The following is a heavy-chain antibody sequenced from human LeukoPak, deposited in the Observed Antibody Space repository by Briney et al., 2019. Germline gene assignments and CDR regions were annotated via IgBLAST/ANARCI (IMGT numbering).Heavy chain of an antibody. CDR3: AKRYGGNFDY. J-gene: IGHJ4*02. CDR2: ISYDGSNK. CDR1: GFTFSSDA. D-gene: IGHD4-23*01. V-gene: IGHV3-30*18. Sequence: GGSLRLSCSASGFTFSSDALHWVRQAPGKGLEWVAVISYDGSNKYYADSVKGRFTISRDNSKNTLYLQMNSLRAEDTAVYYCAKRYGGNFDYWGQGTLVTVSS.